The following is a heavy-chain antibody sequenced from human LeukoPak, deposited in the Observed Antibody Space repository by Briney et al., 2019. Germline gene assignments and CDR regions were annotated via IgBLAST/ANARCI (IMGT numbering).Heavy chain of an antibody. CDR1: GYTFNTYY. J-gene: IGHJ4*02. CDR3: ATEAPSYCFDY. CDR2: ISPNSGGT. V-gene: IGHV1-2*02. D-gene: IGHD6-6*01. Sequence: ASVKVSCKASGYTFNTYYIHWLRQAPGQGLEWMGWISPNSGGTNYAQNFQGRVTLTRDTSITTAYMELSRLTSDVAAVYYFATEAPSYCFDYWGQGTLVTVSS.